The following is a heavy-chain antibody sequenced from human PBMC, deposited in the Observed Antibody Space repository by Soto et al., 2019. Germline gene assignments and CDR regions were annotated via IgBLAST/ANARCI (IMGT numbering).Heavy chain of an antibody. Sequence: PGGSLRLSCAASGFTFSSYSMNWVRQAPGKGLEWVSYISSSSSTIYYADSVKGRFTISRDNAKNSLYLQMSSLRAEDTAVYYCARDPDTDCSSTSCNNWFDPWGQGTLVTVSS. CDR2: ISSSSSTI. CDR3: ARDPDTDCSSTSCNNWFDP. CDR1: GFTFSSYS. V-gene: IGHV3-48*01. J-gene: IGHJ5*02. D-gene: IGHD2-2*01.